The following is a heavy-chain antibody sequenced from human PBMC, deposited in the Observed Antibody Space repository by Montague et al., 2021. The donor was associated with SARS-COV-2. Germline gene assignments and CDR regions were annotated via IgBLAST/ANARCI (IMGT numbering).Heavy chain of an antibody. Sequence: SLRLSCAASGFTFSNYWMSWVRQAPGKGPEWVANIKKDGREKYYLDSVKGRFTISRDNAKNAMFLQVNSLRVEETAFYYCTREMSGCDFDCWGQGTLVTVSS. V-gene: IGHV3-7*03. D-gene: IGHD3-10*01. J-gene: IGHJ4*02. CDR1: GFTFSNYW. CDR3: TREMSGCDFDC. CDR2: IKKDGREK.